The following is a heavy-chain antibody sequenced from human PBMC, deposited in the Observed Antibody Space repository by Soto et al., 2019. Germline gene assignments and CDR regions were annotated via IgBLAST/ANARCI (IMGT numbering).Heavy chain of an antibody. CDR3: ARHHARKGIVVVPAATEIDY. D-gene: IGHD2-2*01. CDR2: IYPGDSDT. V-gene: IGHV5-51*01. Sequence: PGESLKISCKGSGYSFTSYWIGWVRQMPGKGLEWMGIIYPGDSDTRYSPSFQGQVTISADKSISTAYLKWSSLKASDTAMYYCARHHARKGIVVVPAATEIDYWGQGTLVTVSS. CDR1: GYSFTSYW. J-gene: IGHJ4*02.